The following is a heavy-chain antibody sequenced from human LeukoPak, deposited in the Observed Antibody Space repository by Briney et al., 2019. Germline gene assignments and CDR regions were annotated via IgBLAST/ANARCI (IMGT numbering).Heavy chain of an antibody. D-gene: IGHD3-22*01. Sequence: PGGSLRLSCAASGFTFSSYSMNWVRQAPGKGLEWVSSISSSSSYIYYADSVKGRFTISRDNAKNSLYLQMNSLRAEDTAVYYSARGASSGYYSDYWGQGTLVTVSS. V-gene: IGHV3-21*01. CDR3: ARGASSGYYSDY. CDR1: GFTFSSYS. J-gene: IGHJ4*02. CDR2: ISSSSSYI.